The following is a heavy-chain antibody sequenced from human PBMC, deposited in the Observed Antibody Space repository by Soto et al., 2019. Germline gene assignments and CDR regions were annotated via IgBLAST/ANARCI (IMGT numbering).Heavy chain of an antibody. Sequence: ASVKVSCKASGYTFTGYYMHWVRQAPGQGLEWMGWINPNSGGTNYAQKFQGWVTMTRATSISTAYMELSRLRSDDTAVYYCGRDESSSSASRDYYYYYGMDVWSQGTTVTV. V-gene: IGHV1-2*04. D-gene: IGHD6-13*01. CDR1: GYTFTGYY. CDR3: GRDESSSSASRDYYYYYGMDV. J-gene: IGHJ6*02. CDR2: INPNSGGT.